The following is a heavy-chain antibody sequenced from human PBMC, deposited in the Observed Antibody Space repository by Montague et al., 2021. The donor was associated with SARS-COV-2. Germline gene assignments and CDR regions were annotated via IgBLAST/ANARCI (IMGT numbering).Heavy chain of an antibody. D-gene: IGHD3-16*01. CDR2: IYPGDSDT. CDR3: ARRLEYYDYVWGSYLI. Sequence: QSGEEVKKPGESLKISCKGSGYSFTSYWIGWVRRMPGKGLEWMGIIYPGDSDTRYSPSFQGQVTISADKSISTAYLQWSSLKASDTAMYYCARRLEYYDYVWGSYLIWGQGTMVTVSS. CDR1: GYSFTSYW. J-gene: IGHJ3*02. V-gene: IGHV5-51*03.